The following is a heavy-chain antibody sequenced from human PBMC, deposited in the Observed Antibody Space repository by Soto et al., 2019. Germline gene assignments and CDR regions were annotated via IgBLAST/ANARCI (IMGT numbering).Heavy chain of an antibody. J-gene: IGHJ4*02. V-gene: IGHV4-30-4*01. CDR1: GGSISSGDYY. D-gene: IGHD6-13*01. Sequence: PSETLSLTCTVSGGSISSGDYYWSWIRQPPGKGLEWIGYIYYSGSTYYNPSLKSRVTISVDKSKNQFSLKLSSVTAADTAVYYCARGNSAAGSLDWGQGTLGTVSS. CDR2: IYYSGST. CDR3: ARGNSAAGSLD.